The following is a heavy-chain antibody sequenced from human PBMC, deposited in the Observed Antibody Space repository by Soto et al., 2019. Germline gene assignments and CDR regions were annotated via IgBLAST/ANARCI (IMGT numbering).Heavy chain of an antibody. CDR3: AKDRSARQVVVAAGFDY. Sequence: EVQLVESGGGLVQPGRSLRLSCAASGFTFDDYAMHWVRQAPGKGLEWVSGISWNRGSIGYADSVKGRFTISRDNAKNSLYLQMNSLRAEDTALYYCAKDRSARQVVVAAGFDYWGQGTLVTVSS. CDR1: GFTFDDYA. V-gene: IGHV3-9*01. CDR2: ISWNRGSI. D-gene: IGHD2-15*01. J-gene: IGHJ4*02.